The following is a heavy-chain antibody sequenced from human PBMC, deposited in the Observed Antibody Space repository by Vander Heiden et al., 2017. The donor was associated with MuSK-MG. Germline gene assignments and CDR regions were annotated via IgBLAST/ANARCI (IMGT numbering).Heavy chain of an antibody. CDR2: IRYDGSNK. CDR1: GFTFSSYG. D-gene: IGHD3-10*01. CDR3: AKDDEGGRQSLQLRWFGELLSGLDY. Sequence: QVQLVESGGGVVQPGGSLRLSCAASGFTFSSYGMHWVRQAPGKGLEWVAFIRYDGSNKYYADSVKGRLNISRDNSKNTLYLQMNSLRAEDTAVYYCAKDDEGGRQSLQLRWFGELLSGLDYWGQGTLVTVSS. J-gene: IGHJ4*02. V-gene: IGHV3-30*02.